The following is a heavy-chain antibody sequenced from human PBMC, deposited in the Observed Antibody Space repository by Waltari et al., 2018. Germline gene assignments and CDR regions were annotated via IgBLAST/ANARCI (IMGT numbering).Heavy chain of an antibody. CDR3: ATPFYNWDDPLHS. V-gene: IGHV3-23*01. Sequence: EVQLLESGGDLVQPGGSLRLYCAASGFTFGNYAITWVRLAPGTGLEWVSAITVGDDTYYADSVKGRFTISRDTSKDTVHLQMNGLRAEDTAVYYCATPFYNWDDPLHSWGQGTLVTVSS. CDR2: ITVGDDT. J-gene: IGHJ4*02. D-gene: IGHD1-20*01. CDR1: GFTFGNYA.